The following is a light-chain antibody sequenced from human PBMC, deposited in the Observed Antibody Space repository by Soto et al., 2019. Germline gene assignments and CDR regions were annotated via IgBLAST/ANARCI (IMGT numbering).Light chain of an antibody. J-gene: IGKJ1*01. Sequence: EIVLTQSPATLSLSPGERATLSCRASQSVSSYLAWYQQKPGQAPRLLIYDASNRATGIPARFSGSGSGTDFTLTISSLEPEDFAVSYCQQRSNWPTWTFGQGTKVDIK. CDR3: QQRSNWPTWT. CDR2: DAS. CDR1: QSVSSY. V-gene: IGKV3-11*01.